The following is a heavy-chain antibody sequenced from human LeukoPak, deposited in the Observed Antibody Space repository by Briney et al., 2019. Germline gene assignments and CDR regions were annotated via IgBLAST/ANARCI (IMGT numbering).Heavy chain of an antibody. Sequence: PSETLSLTCTVSGGSISSYYWSWIRQPPGKGLEWIGYVYYTGFTNCNPSLKSRVTISVDTSKNQFSLKLSSVTAADTAVYYCARLPRSPEWLLSNYWGQGTLVTVSS. V-gene: IGHV4-59*08. D-gene: IGHD3-3*01. CDR1: GGSISSYY. CDR2: VYYTGFT. J-gene: IGHJ4*02. CDR3: ARLPRSPEWLLSNY.